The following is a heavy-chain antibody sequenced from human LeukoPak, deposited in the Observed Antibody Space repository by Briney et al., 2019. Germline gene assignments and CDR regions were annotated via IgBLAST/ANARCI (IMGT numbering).Heavy chain of an antibody. CDR3: ARGSPTTPKGY. CDR1: GFTFSNYW. V-gene: IGHV3-7*01. D-gene: IGHD1-26*01. Sequence: GGSLRLSCAASGFTFSNYWMNWVRQAPGKGLEWVANIKQDGSAKYYVDSVKGRFTISRDNAKNSLYLQMNSLGAEDTAVYYCARGSPTTPKGYWGQGTLVTVSS. J-gene: IGHJ4*02. CDR2: IKQDGSAK.